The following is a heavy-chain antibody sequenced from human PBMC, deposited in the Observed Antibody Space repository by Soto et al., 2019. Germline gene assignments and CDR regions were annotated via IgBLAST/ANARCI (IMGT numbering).Heavy chain of an antibody. CDR2: IYYSGST. V-gene: IGHV4-39*07. CDR1: GGSISSSSYD. D-gene: IGHD4-4*01. J-gene: IGHJ4*02. CDR3: ATSYGNACYTF. Sequence: PSETLSLTCTVSGGSISSSSYDWGWIRQPPGKGLEWIGCIYYSGSTHYNPSLKSRLTISVDKSKNQFSLKLTSVTVADTAVYYCATSYGNACYTFWGQGTHVTVSA.